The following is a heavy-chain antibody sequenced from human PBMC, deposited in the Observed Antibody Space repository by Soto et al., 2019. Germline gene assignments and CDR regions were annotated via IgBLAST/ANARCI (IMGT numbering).Heavy chain of an antibody. Sequence: GGSLRLSCAASGFTFSDYYMSWIRQAPGKGLEWVSYISSSDSIIYYADSVKGRFTISRDNAKNSLYLQMNSLRAEDTAVYYCARDIGYYDSSGYFDYWGQGTLVTVSS. V-gene: IGHV3-11*01. D-gene: IGHD3-22*01. CDR1: GFTFSDYY. CDR2: ISSSDSII. J-gene: IGHJ4*02. CDR3: ARDIGYYDSSGYFDY.